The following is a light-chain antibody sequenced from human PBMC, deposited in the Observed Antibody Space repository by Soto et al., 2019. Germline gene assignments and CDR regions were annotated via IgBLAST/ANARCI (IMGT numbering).Light chain of an antibody. Sequence: EMVLTQSPGTLSLSPRERATLSCRASQSVSSSYLAWYQQKPGQAPRLLIYGASSRATGIPDRFSGGGSGTDFTLTISRLEPEDFAVYYCQQYGGSPPLTFGGGTKVEIK. CDR2: GAS. V-gene: IGKV3-20*01. J-gene: IGKJ4*01. CDR1: QSVSSSY. CDR3: QQYGGSPPLT.